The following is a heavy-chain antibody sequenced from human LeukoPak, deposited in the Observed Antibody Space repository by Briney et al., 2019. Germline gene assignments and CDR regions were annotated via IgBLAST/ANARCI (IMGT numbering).Heavy chain of an antibody. CDR3: ARGAFDYPGRDYFDY. CDR1: GFTFGSYS. Sequence: PGGSLRLSCAASGFTFGSYSMNWVRQAPGKGLEWVSSISSRSSYIYYADSLKGRFTISRDNAKNSLHLQMKGLSVEDTAVYYCARGAFDYPGRDYFDYWGQGTQVTVSS. V-gene: IGHV3-21*06. CDR2: ISSRSSYI. D-gene: IGHD3-9*01. J-gene: IGHJ4*02.